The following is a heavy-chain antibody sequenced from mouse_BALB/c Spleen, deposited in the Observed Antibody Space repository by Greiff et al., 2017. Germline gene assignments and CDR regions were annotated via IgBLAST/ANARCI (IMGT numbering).Heavy chain of an antibody. CDR1: GYTFTSYT. D-gene: IGHD2-13*01. J-gene: IGHJ4*01. CDR2: INPSSGYT. CDR3: AKFFYYGDYDYARDY. Sequence: QVQLKESGAELARPGASVKMSCKASGYTFTSYTMHWVKQRPGQGLEWIGYINPSSGYTNYNQKFKDKATLTADKSSSTAYMQLSSLTSEDSAVYYCAKFFYYGDYDYARDYWGQGTSVTVSA. V-gene: IGHV1-4*01.